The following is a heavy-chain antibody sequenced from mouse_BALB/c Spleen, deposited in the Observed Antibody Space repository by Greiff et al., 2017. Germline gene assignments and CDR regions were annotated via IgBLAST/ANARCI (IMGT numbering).Heavy chain of an antibody. D-gene: IGHD2-4*01. Sequence: VQGVESGPGLVQPSQSLSITCTVSGFSLTSYGVHWVRQSPGKGLEWLGVIWSGGSTDYNAAFISRLSISKDNSKSQVFFKMNSLQANDTAIYYCARNPHYDGDYAMDYWGQGTSVTVSS. V-gene: IGHV2-2*02. CDR2: IWSGGST. J-gene: IGHJ4*01. CDR1: GFSLTSYG. CDR3: ARNPHYDGDYAMDY.